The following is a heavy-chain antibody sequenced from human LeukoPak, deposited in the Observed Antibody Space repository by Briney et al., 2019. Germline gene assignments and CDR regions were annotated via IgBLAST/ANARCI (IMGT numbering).Heavy chain of an antibody. CDR2: ISGSGGST. V-gene: IGHV3-23*01. Sequence: GGSLRLSCAASGFTFSSYAMSWVRQAPGKGLEWVSGISGSGGSTNYADSVKGRFTISRDNSKNTLYLQMNSLRAEDTAVYYCARSGYDYVWGSYRPDVGYFDYWGQGTLVTVSS. J-gene: IGHJ4*02. CDR1: GFTFSSYA. CDR3: ARSGYDYVWGSYRPDVGYFDY. D-gene: IGHD3-16*02.